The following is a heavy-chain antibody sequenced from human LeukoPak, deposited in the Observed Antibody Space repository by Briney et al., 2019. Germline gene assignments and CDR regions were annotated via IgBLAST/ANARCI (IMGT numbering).Heavy chain of an antibody. CDR2: ISSNGGST. V-gene: IGHV3-64*01. Sequence: PGGSLRLSCAASGFTFSSYAMHWVRQAPGKGLEYVSAISSNGGSTYYANSVKGRFTISRDNSKNTLYLQMGSLRAEDMAVYYCAREEVYGAFDIWGEGTMVTVSS. J-gene: IGHJ3*02. CDR3: AREEVYGAFDI. CDR1: GFTFSSYA. D-gene: IGHD1-14*01.